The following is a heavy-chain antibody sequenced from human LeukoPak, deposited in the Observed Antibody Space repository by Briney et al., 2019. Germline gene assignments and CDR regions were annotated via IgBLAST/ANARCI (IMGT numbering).Heavy chain of an antibody. V-gene: IGHV4-59*12. Sequence: PSETLSLTCTVSGGSISSYYWSWIRQAPGKGLEWMGCIYYSGSTNYNPSLKSRVTMSVDTSKNQFSLKLSSVTAADTAVYYCAREYSSGWYGYYYYYMDVWGKGTTVTISS. CDR2: IYYSGST. J-gene: IGHJ6*03. CDR3: AREYSSGWYGYYYYYMDV. CDR1: GGSISSYY. D-gene: IGHD6-19*01.